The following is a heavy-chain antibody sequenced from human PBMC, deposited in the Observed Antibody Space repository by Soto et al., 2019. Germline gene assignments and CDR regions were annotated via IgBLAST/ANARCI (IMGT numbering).Heavy chain of an antibody. Sequence: SVKVSCKASGGTFSSYAISWVRKAPGQGLEWMGGIIPIFGTANYAQKFQGRVTITADESTSTAYMELSSLRSEDTAVYYYARDAVVTAILDGWGANYYYYGMDVWGQGTTVTVSS. D-gene: IGHD2-21*02. J-gene: IGHJ6*02. CDR3: ARDAVVTAILDGWGANYYYYGMDV. CDR1: GGTFSSYA. V-gene: IGHV1-69*13. CDR2: IIPIFGTA.